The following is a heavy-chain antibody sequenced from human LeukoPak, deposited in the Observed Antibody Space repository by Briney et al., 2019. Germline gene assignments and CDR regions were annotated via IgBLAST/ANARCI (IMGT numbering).Heavy chain of an antibody. CDR2: IFYSGST. V-gene: IGHV4-59*08. Sequence: SETLSLTCTVSGGSINSYYWSWIRQPPGKGLVWIGYIFYSGSTKYNPSLKSRVTISVDTSKKQFSLKLTSVTAADTAVYYCATPGGDGYNVYYWGQGTLVTVSS. CDR1: GGSINSYY. CDR3: ATPGGDGYNVYY. D-gene: IGHD5-24*01. J-gene: IGHJ4*02.